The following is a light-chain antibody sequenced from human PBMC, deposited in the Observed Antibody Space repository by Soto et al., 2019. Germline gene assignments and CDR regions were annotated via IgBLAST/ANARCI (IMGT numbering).Light chain of an antibody. Sequence: EIVMTQSPATLSVSPWERVTLSCRASQSVNSNFLSWFQQKPGQPPRLLLYAASKRAAGTPDRFSGAGSGTDFTLIISRLEPEDSAIYHCQLYGSYMFTFGQGTKVDIK. CDR1: QSVNSNF. CDR3: QLYGSYMFT. CDR2: AAS. J-gene: IGKJ2*01. V-gene: IGKV3-20*01.